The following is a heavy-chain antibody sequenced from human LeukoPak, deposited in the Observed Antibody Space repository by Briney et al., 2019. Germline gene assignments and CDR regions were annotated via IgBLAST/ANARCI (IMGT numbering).Heavy chain of an antibody. V-gene: IGHV3-30*18. CDR2: ISNDGRNE. Sequence: GRSLSLSCADSGFTFSKHGMHWDRQAPGKGLEWVAVISNDGRNEYYADSVKGRFTICRDNSKKTLYLQMNSLRAEDTALYYCAKDQSGNVPGYWGQGTLVTASS. J-gene: IGHJ4*02. CDR3: AKDQSGNVPGY. CDR1: GFTFSKHG. D-gene: IGHD3-10*02.